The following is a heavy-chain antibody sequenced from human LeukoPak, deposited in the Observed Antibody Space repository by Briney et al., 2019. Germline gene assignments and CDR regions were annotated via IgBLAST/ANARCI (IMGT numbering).Heavy chain of an antibody. CDR3: SRDANYYDSSRHYFDAFDI. V-gene: IGHV3-7*01. CDR2: IRGDGSVK. J-gene: IGHJ3*02. Sequence: GGSLRLSCEASGFMFSKYWMTWVRQAPGKGLEWVANIRGDGSVKYLLDSVKGRFSISRDNAKNSPSLEMNNLRAEDTAVYYCSRDANYYDSSRHYFDAFDIWGRGTMVTVSS. D-gene: IGHD3-22*01. CDR1: GFMFSKYW.